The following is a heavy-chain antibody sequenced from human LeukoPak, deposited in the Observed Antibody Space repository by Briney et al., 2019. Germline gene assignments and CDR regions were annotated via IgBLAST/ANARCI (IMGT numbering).Heavy chain of an antibody. D-gene: IGHD3-3*01. CDR2: INPSGGST. CDR3: ARVRYDFWSGYYY. J-gene: IGHJ4*02. Sequence: ASVKVSCKASGYTFTSYGISWVRQAPGQGLEWMGIINPSGGSTRYAQMFQGRVTMTRDTSTSTVYMELSSLRSEDTAVYYCARVRYDFWSGYYYWGQGTLVTVSS. CDR1: GYTFTSYG. V-gene: IGHV1-46*03.